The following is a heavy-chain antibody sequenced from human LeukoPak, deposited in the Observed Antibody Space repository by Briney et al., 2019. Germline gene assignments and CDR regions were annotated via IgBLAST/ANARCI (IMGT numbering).Heavy chain of an antibody. CDR3: ASLRYCSSTSCFPDV. CDR2: IYYSGST. D-gene: IGHD2-2*01. V-gene: IGHV4-59*01. CDR1: GGSISNYY. Sequence: ETLSLTCTVSGGSISNYYWSWLRQPPGKGLEWIGYIYYSGSTNYNPSLKSRVTISVDTSKNQFSLKLSSVTAADTAMYYCASLRYCSSTSCFPDVWGQGTTVTVSS. J-gene: IGHJ6*02.